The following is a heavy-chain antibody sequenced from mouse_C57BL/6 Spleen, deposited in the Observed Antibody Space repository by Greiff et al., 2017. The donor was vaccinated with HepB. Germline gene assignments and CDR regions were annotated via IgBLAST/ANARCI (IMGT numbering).Heavy chain of an antibody. Sequence: EVQRVESGGDLVKPGGSLKLSCAASGFTFSSYGMSWVRQTPDKRLEWVATISSGGSYTYYPASVKGRFTISRDNAKNTLYLQMSSLKSEDTAMYYCARQGDGYYWYFDVWGTGTTVTVSS. D-gene: IGHD2-3*01. V-gene: IGHV5-6*01. J-gene: IGHJ1*03. CDR2: ISSGGSYT. CDR1: GFTFSSYG. CDR3: ARQGDGYYWYFDV.